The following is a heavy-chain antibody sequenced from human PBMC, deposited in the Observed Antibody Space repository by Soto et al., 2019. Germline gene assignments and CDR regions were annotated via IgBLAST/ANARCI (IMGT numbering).Heavy chain of an antibody. CDR1: GYAFTSYG. CDR2: ISAYNGNT. D-gene: IGHD3-3*01. Sequence: ASVKVSCKASGYAFTSYGISWVQQAPGQGLEWMGWISAYNGNTNYAQKLQGRVTMTTDTSTSTAYMELRSLRSDDTAVYYCARVPYYDFWSGYSSHVYYYYMEVWGKGTTVTVSS. V-gene: IGHV1-18*01. J-gene: IGHJ6*03. CDR3: ARVPYYDFWSGYSSHVYYYYMEV.